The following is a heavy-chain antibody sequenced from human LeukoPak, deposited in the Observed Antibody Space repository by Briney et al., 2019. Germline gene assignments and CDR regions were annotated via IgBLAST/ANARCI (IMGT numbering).Heavy chain of an antibody. Sequence: GGSLRLSCAASGFTFSSYDMHWVRQAPGKGLEWVAIISYDGSNKYYADSVKGRFTISRDNSKNTLYLQMNSLRAEDTAVYYCARDPDTDDYGDEFAAAEYWGQGTLVTVSS. CDR2: ISYDGSNK. V-gene: IGHV3-30*04. CDR3: ARDPDTDDYGDEFAAAEY. J-gene: IGHJ4*02. CDR1: GFTFSSYD. D-gene: IGHD4-17*01.